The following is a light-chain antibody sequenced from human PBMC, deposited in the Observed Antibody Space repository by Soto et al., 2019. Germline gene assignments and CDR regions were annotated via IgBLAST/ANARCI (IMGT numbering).Light chain of an antibody. CDR1: SSDVGGYDY. V-gene: IGLV2-11*01. CDR3: SSYAGSTPYV. CDR2: DVT. Sequence: QSVLTQPRSVSGSPGQSVTISCTGTSSDVGGYDYVSWYQHHPGKAPKLIIYDVTQRPSGIPDRFSGSKSGNTASLTVSGLQAEDEADYYGSSYAGSTPYVFGTGTKVTVL. J-gene: IGLJ1*01.